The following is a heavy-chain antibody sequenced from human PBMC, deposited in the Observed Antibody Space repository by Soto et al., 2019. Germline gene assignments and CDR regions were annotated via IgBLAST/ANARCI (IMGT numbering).Heavy chain of an antibody. J-gene: IGHJ3*01. V-gene: IGHV1-69*12. Sequence: VQLVQSGAEVKKPGSSVKVSCKASGGTFSSYAISWVRQAPGQGLEWMGGIIPIFGTANYAQKFQGRVTITADESTSTAYMELSSLRSEDTAVYYCARLPDIVLVPAAGSEGWGQGTMVTVSS. CDR1: GGTFSSYA. D-gene: IGHD2-2*01. CDR3: ARLPDIVLVPAAGSEG. CDR2: IIPIFGTA.